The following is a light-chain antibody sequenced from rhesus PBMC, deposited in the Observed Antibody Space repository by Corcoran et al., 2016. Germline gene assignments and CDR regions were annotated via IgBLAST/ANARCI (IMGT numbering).Light chain of an antibody. V-gene: IGKV1-33*01. CDR1: QVIRNA. CDR2: DAS. J-gene: IGKJ1*01. Sequence: DIQMSQSPSSLSASVGDNVIITCRASQVIRNALVWYQQNQGTAPKILIYDASNLETGVPSRFSGSRSVIDFTLTISSLQPEDFATYFCQQTYSSPWTFGQGTKVEI. CDR3: QQTYSSPWT.